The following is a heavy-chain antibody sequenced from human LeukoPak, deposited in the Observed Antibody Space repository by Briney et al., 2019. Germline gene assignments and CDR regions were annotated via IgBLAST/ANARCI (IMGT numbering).Heavy chain of an antibody. J-gene: IGHJ5*02. CDR3: ARVSSSWLTVSWFDP. CDR2: IYHSGST. Sequence: PSETLSLTCTVSGYSISSGYYWGWTRQPPGKGLEWIGSIYHSGSTYYNPSLKSRVTISVDTSKNQFSLKLSSVTAADTAVYYCARVSSSWLTVSWFDPWGQGTLVTVSS. V-gene: IGHV4-38-2*02. D-gene: IGHD6-13*01. CDR1: GYSISSGYY.